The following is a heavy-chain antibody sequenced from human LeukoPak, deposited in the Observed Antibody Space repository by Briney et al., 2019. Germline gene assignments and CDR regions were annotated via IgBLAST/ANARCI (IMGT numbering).Heavy chain of an antibody. Sequence: GGSLRLSCAASGFTFSSYWMQWVRQAPGKGLVWVSRINSDGSSTSYADSVKGRFAISRDNAKNTLYLQMNSLRAEDTAVYYCARTYDSSGPFGYWGQGTLVTVSS. CDR2: INSDGSST. CDR3: ARTYDSSGPFGY. V-gene: IGHV3-74*01. CDR1: GFTFSSYW. J-gene: IGHJ4*02. D-gene: IGHD3-22*01.